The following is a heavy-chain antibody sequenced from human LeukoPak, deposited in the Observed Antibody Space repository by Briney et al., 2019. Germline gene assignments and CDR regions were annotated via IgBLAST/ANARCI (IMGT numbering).Heavy chain of an antibody. Sequence: ASVKVSCKASGYTFTSYGISWVRQAPGQGLEWMGWISACNGNTNYAQKLQGRVTMTTDTSTSTAYMELRSLRSDDTAVYYCAREGSYYDSSGYDIWGQGTMVTVSS. J-gene: IGHJ3*02. CDR1: GYTFTSYG. D-gene: IGHD3-22*01. CDR2: ISACNGNT. CDR3: AREGSYYDSSGYDI. V-gene: IGHV1-18*01.